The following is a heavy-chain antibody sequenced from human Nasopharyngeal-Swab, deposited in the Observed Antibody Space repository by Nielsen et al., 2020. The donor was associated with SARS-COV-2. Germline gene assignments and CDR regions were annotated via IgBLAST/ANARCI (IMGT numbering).Heavy chain of an antibody. J-gene: IGHJ3*02. CDR2: IKQDESEK. V-gene: IGHV3-7*01. CDR3: ARERAVEWLVPGDAFDI. Sequence: WIRQPPGKGLEWVANIKQDESEKYYVDSVKGRFTVSRDNAKKSLYLQMNSLRAEDTAVYYCARERAVEWLVPGDAFDIWGQGTMVTVSS. D-gene: IGHD6-19*01.